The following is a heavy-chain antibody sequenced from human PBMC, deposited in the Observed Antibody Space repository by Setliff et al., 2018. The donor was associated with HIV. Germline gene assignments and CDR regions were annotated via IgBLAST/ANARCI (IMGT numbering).Heavy chain of an antibody. CDR2: ISGSGATT. CDR3: ARDLQERYYYDSSDYYPDAFDI. D-gene: IGHD3-22*01. V-gene: IGHV3-23*01. CDR1: GFTFTSYA. Sequence: GGSLRLSCAASGFTFTSYAMCWVRQAPGKGLEWVSAISGSGATTYYADSVKGRFTISRDNSKNTVYLEMNSVSAEDTAVYYCARDLQERYYYDSSDYYPDAFDIWGQGTMVTVSS. J-gene: IGHJ3*02.